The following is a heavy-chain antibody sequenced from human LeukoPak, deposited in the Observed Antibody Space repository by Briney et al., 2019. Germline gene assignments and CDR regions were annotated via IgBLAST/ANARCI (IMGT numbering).Heavy chain of an antibody. V-gene: IGHV3-74*01. J-gene: IGHJ4*02. CDR3: ASTIGSAGTQY. D-gene: IGHD6-13*01. CDR1: GFSFSSYA. CDR2: INGDGSTI. Sequence: PGGSLRLSCATSGFSFSSYAMSWVRQAPGKGLVWVSLINGDGSTISYADPVKGRFTISRDNAKNRLYLQMNSLGAEDTAVYYCASTIGSAGTQYWGQGTLVTVSS.